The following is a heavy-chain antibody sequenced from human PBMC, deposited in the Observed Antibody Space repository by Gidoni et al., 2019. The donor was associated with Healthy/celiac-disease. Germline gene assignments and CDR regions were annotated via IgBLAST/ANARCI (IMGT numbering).Heavy chain of an antibody. CDR3: ARGYCSGGSCYDY. Sequence: QVQLQESGPGLVKPSETLSLPCTVSGGSISSYYWSWIRQPPGKGLEWIGYIYYSGSTNYNPSLKSRVTISVDTSKNQFSLKLSSVTAADTAVYYCARGYCSGGSCYDYWGQGTLVTVSS. J-gene: IGHJ4*02. D-gene: IGHD2-15*01. V-gene: IGHV4-59*01. CDR1: GGSISSYY. CDR2: IYYSGST.